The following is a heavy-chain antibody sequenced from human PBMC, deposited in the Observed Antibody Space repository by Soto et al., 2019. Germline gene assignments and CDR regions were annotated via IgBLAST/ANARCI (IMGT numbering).Heavy chain of an antibody. Sequence: GGSLRLSCAASGFTFSSYWMSWVRQATGKGLEWVANIKQDGSEKYYVDSVKGRFTISRNNAKNSLYLQMNSLRAEDTAVYYCARDYYDYIWGSYRSSEYFQHWGQGTLVTVSS. CDR1: GFTFSSYW. V-gene: IGHV3-7*01. J-gene: IGHJ1*01. D-gene: IGHD3-16*02. CDR3: ARDYYDYIWGSYRSSEYFQH. CDR2: IKQDGSEK.